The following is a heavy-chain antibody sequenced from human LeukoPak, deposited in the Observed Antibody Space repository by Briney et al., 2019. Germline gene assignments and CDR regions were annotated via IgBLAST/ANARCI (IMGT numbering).Heavy chain of an antibody. J-gene: IGHJ4*02. Sequence: SETLSLTCTVSGGSISSYYWSWIRQPPGKGLEWIGEINHSGSTNYNPSLKSRVTISVDTSKNQFSLKLSSVTAADTAVYYCARDYYDSSGYYWSYWGQGTLVTVSS. CDR2: INHSGST. CDR1: GGSISSYY. CDR3: ARDYYDSSGYYWSY. V-gene: IGHV4-34*01. D-gene: IGHD3-22*01.